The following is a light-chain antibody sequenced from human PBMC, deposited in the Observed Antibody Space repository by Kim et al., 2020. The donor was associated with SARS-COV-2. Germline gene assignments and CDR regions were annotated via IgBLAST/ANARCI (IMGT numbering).Light chain of an antibody. V-gene: IGLV1-44*01. CDR2: NHS. CDR1: RPTLGSNP. Sequence: VTPTSSAPRPTLGSNPVNCYHHVPGTAHHPLIYNHSDRPSGAPDRFTASTSDTSAALAISGLQSEDETTYYCAAWDESLDGFLVFGGGTQLTVL. CDR3: AAWDESLDGFLV. J-gene: IGLJ2*01.